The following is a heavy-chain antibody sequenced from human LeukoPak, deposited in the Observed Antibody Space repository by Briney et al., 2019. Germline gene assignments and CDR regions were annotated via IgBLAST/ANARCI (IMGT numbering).Heavy chain of an antibody. CDR1: GFTFSSYA. CDR2: NSGSGGST. Sequence: GGSLRLSCAASGFTFSSYAMSWVRQAPGKGLEWVSANSGSGGSTYYADSVKGRFTISRDNSKNTLYLQMNSLRAEDTAVYYCSKEIGRIAALPLDYWGQGTLVTVSS. V-gene: IGHV3-23*01. D-gene: IGHD6-6*01. J-gene: IGHJ4*02. CDR3: SKEIGRIAALPLDY.